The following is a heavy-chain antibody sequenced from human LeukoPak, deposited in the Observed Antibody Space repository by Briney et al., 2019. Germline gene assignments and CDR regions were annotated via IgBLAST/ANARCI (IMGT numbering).Heavy chain of an antibody. D-gene: IGHD4-17*01. CDR3: AKQTTVIEEKGFDY. CDR2: ICWNSGSI. V-gene: IGHV3-9*01. J-gene: IGHJ4*02. Sequence: GGSLRLSCAASGFTFYDYAMHWVRHAPGKGLEWVSGICWNSGSIVYADSVKGRFPIPRDNDKNSLYLQMNSLRAEDTALYYCAKQTTVIEEKGFDYWGQGTLVTVSS. CDR1: GFTFYDYA.